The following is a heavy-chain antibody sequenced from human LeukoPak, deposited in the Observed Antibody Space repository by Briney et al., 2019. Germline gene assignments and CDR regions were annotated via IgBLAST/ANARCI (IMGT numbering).Heavy chain of an antibody. V-gene: IGHV3-7*01. CDR3: ARDLLFVDSSGYDY. CDR2: IKEDGSEK. Sequence: GGSLRLSCAASGFTFSIYWMGWVRQAPGKGLEWVANIKEDGSEKYYVDSVKGRFTISRDNAKNSLYLQMDSLRAEDTAVYYCARDLLFVDSSGYDYWGQGSLVTVSS. D-gene: IGHD3-22*01. CDR1: GFTFSIYW. J-gene: IGHJ4*02.